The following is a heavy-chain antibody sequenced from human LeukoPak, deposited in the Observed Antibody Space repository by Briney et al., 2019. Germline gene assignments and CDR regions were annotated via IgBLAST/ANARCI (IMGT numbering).Heavy chain of an antibody. Sequence: GRSLRLSCAASGFTFSSYAMHWVRQAPGKGLEWVAVISYDGSNKYYADSVKGRFTISRDNYKNTLYLQMNSLRAEDTAVYYCARARFGAMKDAFDIWGQGTMVTVSS. D-gene: IGHD3-10*01. J-gene: IGHJ3*02. CDR3: ARARFGAMKDAFDI. CDR1: GFTFSSYA. V-gene: IGHV3-30*04. CDR2: ISYDGSNK.